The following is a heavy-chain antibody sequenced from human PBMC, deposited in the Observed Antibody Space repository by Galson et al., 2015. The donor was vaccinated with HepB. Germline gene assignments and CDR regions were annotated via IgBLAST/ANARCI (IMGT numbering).Heavy chain of an antibody. CDR3: ARRKLTAYSSSWAAVDV. J-gene: IGHJ6*02. D-gene: IGHD6-13*01. CDR2: IIPIFGTA. V-gene: IGHV1-69*13. Sequence: SVKVSCKPSGGTFSSYAISWVRQAPGQGLEWMGGIIPIFGTANYAQKFQGRVTITADESTSTAYMELSSLRSEDTAVYYCARRKLTAYSSSWAAVDVWGQGTTVTVSS. CDR1: GGTFSSYA.